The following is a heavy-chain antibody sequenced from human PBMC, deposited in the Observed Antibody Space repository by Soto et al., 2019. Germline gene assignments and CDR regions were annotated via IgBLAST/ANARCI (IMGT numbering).Heavy chain of an antibody. CDR3: ASDRRYYGWGSYVGYYYYYGMDV. CDR2: ISSSSSTI. V-gene: IGHV3-48*02. Sequence: EVQLVESGGGLVQPGGSLRLSCAASGFTFSSYSMNWVRQAPGKGLEGVSYISSSSSTIYYADSVKGGFTISRDNAKNSLYLQIHSLSDVETAVYYFASDRRYYGWGSYVGYYYYYGMDVWGQGTTVTVSS. D-gene: IGHD3-10*01. CDR1: GFTFSSYS. J-gene: IGHJ6*02.